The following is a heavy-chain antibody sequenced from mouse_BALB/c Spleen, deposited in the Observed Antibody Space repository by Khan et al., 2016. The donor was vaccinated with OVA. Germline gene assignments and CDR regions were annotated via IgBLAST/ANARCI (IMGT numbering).Heavy chain of an antibody. D-gene: IGHD3-3*01. Sequence: QVQLPHSLPGLLSPSQSLSITCTVSGFSLSRYSVHWVRQPPGKGLEWLGIIWIGGSTDYNSELKSRLSTSKDNSKSQAVFKMNSLQSEDTAMYYCARNRDGGSYWYFDDWGAGTTVTVSS. CDR1: GFSLSRYS. CDR3: ARNRDGGSYWYFDD. V-gene: IGHV2-6-4*01. CDR2: IWIGGST. J-gene: IGHJ1*01.